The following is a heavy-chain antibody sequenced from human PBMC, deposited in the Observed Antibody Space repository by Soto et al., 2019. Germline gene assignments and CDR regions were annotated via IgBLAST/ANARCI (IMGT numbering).Heavy chain of an antibody. CDR2: IYHSGST. CDR3: ARGGSGSPYYFDY. J-gene: IGHJ4*02. D-gene: IGHD3-10*01. Sequence: PSETLSLTCAISGRSISTGGYSWRWIRQPPGKGLEWSEYIYHSGSTYYIPSLKSRVTISVDTSKTQFSLKLSSVTAADTAVYYCARGGSGSPYYFDYWGQGTLVTVSS. CDR1: GRSISTGGYS. V-gene: IGHV4-30-2*05.